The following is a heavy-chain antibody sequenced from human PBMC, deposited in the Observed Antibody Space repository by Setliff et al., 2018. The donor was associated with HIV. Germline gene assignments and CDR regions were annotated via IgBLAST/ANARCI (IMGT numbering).Heavy chain of an antibody. CDR1: GFTFSSFV. V-gene: IGHV3-23*01. CDR2: ISSDHNT. D-gene: IGHD2-15*01. J-gene: IGHJ4*02. CDR3: ARARGGNSELSY. Sequence: LRLSCAASGFTFSSFVMTWVRQAPGKALEWVSTISSDHNTYYADCVKGRFTISRDNAKNTLYLQRNSLRAEDTAVYSCARARGGNSELSYWGQGTLVTVSS.